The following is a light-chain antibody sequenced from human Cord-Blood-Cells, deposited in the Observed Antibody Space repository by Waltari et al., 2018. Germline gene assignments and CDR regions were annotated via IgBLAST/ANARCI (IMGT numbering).Light chain of an antibody. CDR2: DVS. Sequence: CTGTSSDVGGYNYVSWYQQHPGKAPKLMIYDVSKRPSGVPDRFSGSKSGNTASLTISGLQAEDEADYYCCSYAGSYSVFGGGTKLTVL. V-gene: IGLV2-11*01. CDR1: SSDVGGYNY. CDR3: CSYAGSYSV. J-gene: IGLJ2*01.